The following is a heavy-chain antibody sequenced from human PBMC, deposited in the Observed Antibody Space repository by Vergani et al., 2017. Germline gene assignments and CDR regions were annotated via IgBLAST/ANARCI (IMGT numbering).Heavy chain of an antibody. J-gene: IGHJ3*02. CDR3: ARESGSYYYDSSGYYTDDAFDI. D-gene: IGHD3-22*01. CDR1: GGSISSYY. V-gene: IGHV4-59*01. CDR2: IYYSGST. Sequence: QVQLQESGPGLVKPSETLPLTCTVSGGSISSYYWSWIRQPPGKGLEWIGYIYYSGSTNYNPSLKSRVTISVDTSKNQFSLKLSSVTAADTAVYYCARESGSYYYDSSGYYTDDAFDIWGQGTMVTVSS.